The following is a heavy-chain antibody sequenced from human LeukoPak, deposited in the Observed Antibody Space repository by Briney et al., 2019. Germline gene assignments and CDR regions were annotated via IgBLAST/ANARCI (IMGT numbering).Heavy chain of an antibody. V-gene: IGHV3-33*01. J-gene: IGHJ4*02. Sequence: GRSLRLSCAASGFTFSSYGMHWVRQAPGKGLEWVAVIWYDGSNEYYADSVKGRFTISRDNSKNTLYLQMNSLRAEDTAVYYCARDRIDGSGSYYNPSFFYWGQGTLVTVSS. CDR3: ARDRIDGSGSYYNPSFFY. CDR1: GFTFSSYG. D-gene: IGHD3-10*01. CDR2: IWYDGSNE.